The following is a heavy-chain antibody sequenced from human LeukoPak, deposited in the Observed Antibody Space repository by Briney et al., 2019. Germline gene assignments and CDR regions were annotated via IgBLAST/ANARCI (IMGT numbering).Heavy chain of an antibody. V-gene: IGHV1-18*01. CDR3: ARDQWTEYSSSWYGVNWFDP. D-gene: IGHD6-13*01. CDR2: ISAYNGNT. CDR1: GYTFTSYG. J-gene: IGHJ5*02. Sequence: GASVKVSCKASGYTFTSYGISWVRQAPGQGLEWMGWISAYNGNTNYAQKLQGRVTMTTDTSTSTVHMELRSLRSDDTAVYYCARDQWTEYSSSWYGVNWFDPWGQGTLVTVSS.